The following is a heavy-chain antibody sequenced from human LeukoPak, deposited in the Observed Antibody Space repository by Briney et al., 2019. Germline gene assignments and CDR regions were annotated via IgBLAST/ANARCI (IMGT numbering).Heavy chain of an antibody. V-gene: IGHV3-23*01. J-gene: IGHJ4*02. Sequence: PGGSLRLSCAASGFTFNCAMSWVRQAPGKGLEWVSSISGSGGSTYYADSVKGRFTISRDNSKNTLCLQMNSLRAEDTAVYYCAKGQSGTYPRVHFDYWGQGTLVTVSS. CDR2: ISGSGGST. CDR1: GFTFNCA. D-gene: IGHD1-26*01. CDR3: AKGQSGTYPRVHFDY.